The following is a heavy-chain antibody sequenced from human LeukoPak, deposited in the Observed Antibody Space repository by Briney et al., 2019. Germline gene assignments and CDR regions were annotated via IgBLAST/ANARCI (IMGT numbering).Heavy chain of an antibody. Sequence: GASVKVSCRASAYTFTAYYIHGVRQAPGHGLEWMGRNNPNTGGTNYAQNFQGRVTMTRDTSISTAYMELSSLRSDDTAVYYCAREYCDSTSCYKDLDYWGQGTLVTVSS. CDR1: AYTFTAYY. CDR3: AREYCDSTSCYKDLDY. D-gene: IGHD2/OR15-2a*01. V-gene: IGHV1-2*06. CDR2: NNPNTGGT. J-gene: IGHJ4*02.